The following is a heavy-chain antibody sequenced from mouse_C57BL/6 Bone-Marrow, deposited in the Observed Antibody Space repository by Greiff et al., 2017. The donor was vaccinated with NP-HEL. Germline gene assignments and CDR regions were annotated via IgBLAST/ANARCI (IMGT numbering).Heavy chain of an antibody. J-gene: IGHJ3*01. D-gene: IGHD2-4*01. CDR2: IDPENGDT. Sequence: EVKLQESGAELVRPGASVKLSCTASGFNIKDDYMHWVKQRPEQGLEWIGWIDPENGDTEYASKFQGKATITADTSSNTAYLQLRSLTSEDTAVYYCTTFDYDGGWFAYWGQGTLVTVSA. CDR1: GFNIKDDY. V-gene: IGHV14-4*01. CDR3: TTFDYDGGWFAY.